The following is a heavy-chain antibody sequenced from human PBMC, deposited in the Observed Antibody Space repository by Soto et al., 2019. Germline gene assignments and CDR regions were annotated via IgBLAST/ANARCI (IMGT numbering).Heavy chain of an antibody. D-gene: IGHD1-26*01. Sequence: QVQLVQSGAEVKKPGSSVKVSCKASGGTFSSYAISWVRQAPGQGLEWMGGIIPIFGTANYAQKFQGRVTITADKYTSTAYMELSSLRSEDTAVYYCASLRSGSYYSAVSDAFDIWGQGTMVTVSS. V-gene: IGHV1-69*06. CDR3: ASLRSGSYYSAVSDAFDI. CDR1: GGTFSSYA. J-gene: IGHJ3*02. CDR2: IIPIFGTA.